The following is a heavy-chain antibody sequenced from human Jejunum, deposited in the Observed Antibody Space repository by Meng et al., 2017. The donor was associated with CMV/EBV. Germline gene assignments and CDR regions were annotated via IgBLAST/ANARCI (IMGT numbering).Heavy chain of an antibody. CDR2: ISYDGSHQ. J-gene: IGHJ5*02. CDR1: GFIFSTYA. Sequence: SGFIFSTYARHWVRQAPGKGLEWLAVISYDGSHQYYADSVKGRFTISKDNSNNTLYLQMNSLRAEDTAVYYCAREAFSGGYDDGFDPWGQGTLVTVSS. D-gene: IGHD5-12*01. V-gene: IGHV3-30*01. CDR3: AREAFSGGYDDGFDP.